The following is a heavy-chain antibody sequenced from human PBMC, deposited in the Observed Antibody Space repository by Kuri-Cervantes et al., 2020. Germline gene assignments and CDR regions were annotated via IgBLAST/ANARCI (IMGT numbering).Heavy chain of an antibody. CDR3: VRLGRDGESIAVAGTDELFDH. CDR1: GFTFSSYS. D-gene: IGHD6-19*01. Sequence: GGSLRLSCAASGFTFSSYSMNWVRQAPGKGLEWVSAISGSGGSTYYADSVKGRFTISRDNAKNSLYLQMNSLRVEDTALHYCVRLGRDGESIAVAGTDELFDHWGQGALVTVSS. CDR2: ISGSGGST. V-gene: IGHV3-21*01. J-gene: IGHJ4*02.